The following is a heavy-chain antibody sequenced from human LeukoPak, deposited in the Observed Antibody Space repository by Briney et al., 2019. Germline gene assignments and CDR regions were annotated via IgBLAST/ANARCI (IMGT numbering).Heavy chain of an antibody. J-gene: IGHJ2*01. CDR1: GYSFTSYW. CDR2: IYPGDSDT. CDR3: ARPPYYYDSSGYPRGYWYFDL. V-gene: IGHV5-51*01. D-gene: IGHD3-22*01. Sequence: GESLKISCKGSGYSFTSYWIGWVRQMPGKGLEWMGIIYPGDSDTRYSPSFQGQVTISADKSISTAYLQWSSLKASDTAMYYCARPPYYYDSSGYPRGYWYFDLWGRGTLVTVSS.